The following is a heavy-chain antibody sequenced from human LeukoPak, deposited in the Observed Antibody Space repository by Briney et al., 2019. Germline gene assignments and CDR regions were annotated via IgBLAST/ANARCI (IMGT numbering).Heavy chain of an antibody. CDR3: AKEGSIYIATHPYYFDY. D-gene: IGHD1-26*01. Sequence: GGSLRLSCAASGFTFSSYAMHWVRQAPGKGLEYVSAISSNGGSTYYANSVKGRFTISRDNSKNTLYLQMGSLRAEDMAVYYCAKEGSIYIATHPYYFDYWGQGTLVTVSS. V-gene: IGHV3-64*01. CDR2: ISSNGGST. J-gene: IGHJ4*02. CDR1: GFTFSSYA.